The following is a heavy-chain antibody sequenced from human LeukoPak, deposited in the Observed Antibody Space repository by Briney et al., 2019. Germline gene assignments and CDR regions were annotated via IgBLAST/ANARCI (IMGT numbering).Heavy chain of an antibody. CDR2: IYNGGTT. V-gene: IGHV3-66*04. J-gene: IGHJ4*02. CDR3: ARRGYGDYAPFDY. CDR1: GFTVSTNS. D-gene: IGHD4-17*01. Sequence: PGGSLILSCTVSGFTVSTNSMTWVRQAPGKGLEWLSLIYNGGTTYYADSVKGRFSISRDNSKNILYLQMNSLRVEDTAVYYCARRGYGDYAPFDYWGQGALVTVSS.